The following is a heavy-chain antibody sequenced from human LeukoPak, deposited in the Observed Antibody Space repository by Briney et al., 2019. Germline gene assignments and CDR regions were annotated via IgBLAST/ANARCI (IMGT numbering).Heavy chain of an antibody. CDR3: TKTHTGKAVAGAFDY. D-gene: IGHD6-19*01. Sequence: GGSLRLSCAASGFTFSTYNMNWVRQAPGKGLEWVSSITSSSSYTFYADSVKGRFTISRDNSKNTLYLQMNSLRAEDTAVYYCTKTHTGKAVAGAFDYWGQGTLVTVSS. V-gene: IGHV3-21*04. CDR1: GFTFSTYN. CDR2: ITSSSSYT. J-gene: IGHJ4*02.